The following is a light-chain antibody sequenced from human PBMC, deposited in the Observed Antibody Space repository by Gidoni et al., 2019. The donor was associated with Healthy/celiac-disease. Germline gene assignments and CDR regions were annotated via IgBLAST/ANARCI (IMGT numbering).Light chain of an antibody. Sequence: VMSQSPATLSVSPGDRATRSCRASQSVSSNLAWYQQKPGQAPRPLIYGASTRATGIPARFSGRGSGKELTLTISSRQSEDFAVYCGQQYNNWPPWTFGQGTKVEIK. V-gene: IGKV3-15*01. CDR3: QQYNNWPPWT. CDR1: QSVSSN. CDR2: GAS. J-gene: IGKJ1*01.